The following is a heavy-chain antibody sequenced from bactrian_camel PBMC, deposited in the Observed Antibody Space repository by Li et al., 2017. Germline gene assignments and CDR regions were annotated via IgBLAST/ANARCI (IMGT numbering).Heavy chain of an antibody. D-gene: IGHD6*01. V-gene: IGHV3S1*01. CDR1: GYTLSGFC. Sequence: HVQLVESGGGSVQAGGSLRLSCTASGYTLSGFCMGWVRQAPGKEREGVAAIDTDGSTSYADSVKGRFTISQDSARNTVYLQMNNLQPEDTATYYCAEGRGSRGEHCYSLNYWGQGTQVTVS. CDR3: AEGRGSRGEHCYSLNY. J-gene: IGHJ4*01. CDR2: IDTDGST.